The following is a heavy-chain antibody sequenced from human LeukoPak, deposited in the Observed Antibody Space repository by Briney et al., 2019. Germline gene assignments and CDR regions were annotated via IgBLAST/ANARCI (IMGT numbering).Heavy chain of an antibody. D-gene: IGHD3-3*02. CDR3: ARRVGAFPTYYFDY. V-gene: IGHV4-59*08. J-gene: IGHJ4*02. CDR2: IYYNGRI. CDR1: GGSISSYY. Sequence: SETLSLTCTVSGGSISSYYWSWIRQPPGKGLEWIGYIYYNGRINYNPSLKSRIAISVDTSKNQFSLKLSSVTAADTAVYYCARRVGAFPTYYFDYWGQETRVTVSS.